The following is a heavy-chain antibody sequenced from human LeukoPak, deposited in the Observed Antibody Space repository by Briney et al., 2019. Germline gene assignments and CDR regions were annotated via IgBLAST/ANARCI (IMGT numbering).Heavy chain of an antibody. CDR3: AKDGVWQSYYFDY. J-gene: IGHJ4*02. CDR1: GFTFSSYA. Sequence: PGGSLRLSCAASGFTFSSYAMTWVRQAPGKGLDWVSSISDSAGHTYYADSVRGRFTISRDNSKNTVFLQMNSLRAEDTAVYYCAKDGVWQSYYFDYWGQGTLVTVSS. V-gene: IGHV3-23*01. CDR2: ISDSAGHT. D-gene: IGHD6-19*01.